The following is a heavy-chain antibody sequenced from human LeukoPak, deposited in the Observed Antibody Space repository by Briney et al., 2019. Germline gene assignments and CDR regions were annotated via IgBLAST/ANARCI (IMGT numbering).Heavy chain of an antibody. J-gene: IGHJ4*02. D-gene: IGHD3-22*01. CDR3: ATIGAYYYDSSGYYSTPKDY. V-gene: IGHV1-69*06. Sequence: SVKVSCKASGGTFSSYAISWVRQAPGQGLEWMGGIIPIFGTANYAQKFQGRVTITADKSTSTAYMELGSLRSEDTAVYYCATIGAYYYDSSGYYSTPKDYWGQGTLVTVSS. CDR1: GGTFSSYA. CDR2: IIPIFGTA.